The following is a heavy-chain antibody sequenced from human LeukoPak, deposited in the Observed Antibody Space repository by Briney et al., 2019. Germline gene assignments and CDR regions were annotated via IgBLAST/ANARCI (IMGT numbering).Heavy chain of an antibody. CDR3: ARQTGSGLFSLP. CDR1: GGSISTSNYY. V-gene: IGHV4-39*07. Sequence: SETLSLTCTVSGGSISTSNYYWGWIRQPPGKGLEWIGNIFYSGSTYYSPSLRSRVTISLDTSRNQFSLKLNSVTAADTAVYYCARQTGSGLFSLPGGQGTLVTVSS. D-gene: IGHD3-10*01. J-gene: IGHJ4*02. CDR2: IFYSGST.